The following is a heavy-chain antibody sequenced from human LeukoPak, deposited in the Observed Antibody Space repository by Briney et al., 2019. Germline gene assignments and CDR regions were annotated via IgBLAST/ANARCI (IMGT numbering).Heavy chain of an antibody. CDR3: AKGTASSGNYRGGLDY. CDR1: GFTFSSHA. J-gene: IGHJ4*02. Sequence: GGSLRLSCGASGFTFSSHAMSWVRQAPGKGLEWVSAISAGSGGTYYADSVKGRFTISRDNSKNTLYLQMNSLRAEDTAVYYCAKGTASSGNYRGGLDYWGQGTLVTVSS. D-gene: IGHD1-26*01. CDR2: ISAGSGGT. V-gene: IGHV3-23*01.